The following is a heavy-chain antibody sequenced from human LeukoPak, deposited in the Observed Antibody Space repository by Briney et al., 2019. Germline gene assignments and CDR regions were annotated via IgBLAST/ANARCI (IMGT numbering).Heavy chain of an antibody. Sequence: PGGSLRLSCAASRFTFSSYWMSWVRQAPGKGLEWVANIKQDGSDKYYVDSVKGRFTISRDNAKNSLYLQMNSLRDEDTAVYYCAREASDYYDSSGGFDYWGQGTLVTVSS. V-gene: IGHV3-7*01. CDR3: AREASDYYDSSGGFDY. J-gene: IGHJ4*02. CDR2: IKQDGSDK. D-gene: IGHD3-22*01. CDR1: RFTFSSYW.